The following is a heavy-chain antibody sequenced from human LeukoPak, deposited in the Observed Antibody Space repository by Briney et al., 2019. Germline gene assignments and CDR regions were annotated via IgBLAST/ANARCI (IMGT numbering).Heavy chain of an antibody. CDR3: ARHFLRGSGSFNWFDP. J-gene: IGHJ5*02. CDR2: IDPSDSYT. V-gene: IGHV5-10-1*01. D-gene: IGHD3-10*01. Sequence: GASLRISCKGSGYSFTSYWISGVRQMPGKGLEWMGRIDPSDSYTNYSPSFQGHVTISADKSITTASLQWSSLKASDTAMYYCARHFLRGSGSFNWFDPWGQGTLVTVSS. CDR1: GYSFTSYW.